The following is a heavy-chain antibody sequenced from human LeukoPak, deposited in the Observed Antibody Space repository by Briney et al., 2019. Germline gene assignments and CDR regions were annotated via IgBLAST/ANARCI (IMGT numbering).Heavy chain of an antibody. CDR3: AKDSRSVGSGWPDYFDY. CDR1: GYTFTGYY. V-gene: IGHV1-2*02. Sequence: ASVKVSCKASGYTFTGYYMHWVRQAPGQGLEWMGWINPNSGGTNYAQKFQGRVTMTRDTTISTAYMELSRLRSDDTAVYYCAKDSRSVGSGWPDYFDYWGQGTLVTGSS. J-gene: IGHJ4*02. D-gene: IGHD6-19*01. CDR2: INPNSGGT.